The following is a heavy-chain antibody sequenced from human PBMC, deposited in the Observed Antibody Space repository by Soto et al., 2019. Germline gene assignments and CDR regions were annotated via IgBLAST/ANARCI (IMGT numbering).Heavy chain of an antibody. CDR3: ARGRVDYAFYYYGMDV. D-gene: IGHD4-17*01. J-gene: IGHJ6*02. V-gene: IGHV3-33*01. Sequence: QVQVVESGGGVVQPGTSLRLSCAASGFTFSSYGMHWVRQAPGKGLEWVAVIWEDGGNKYYADSVKGQLTISRDNSKNTLYLQMNSLRAEDTAVYYCARGRVDYAFYYYGMDVWGQGTTVTVSS. CDR2: IWEDGGNK. CDR1: GFTFSSYG.